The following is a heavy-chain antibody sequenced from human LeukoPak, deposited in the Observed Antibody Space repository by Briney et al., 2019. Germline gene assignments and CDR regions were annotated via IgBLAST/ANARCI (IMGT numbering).Heavy chain of an antibody. V-gene: IGHV3-74*01. J-gene: IGHJ4*02. CDR1: GFTFSNYW. D-gene: IGHD5-18*01. CDR2: INSDGSSA. CDR3: ARDWDTAPDY. Sequence: GGSLRLSCAVSGFTFSNYWMHWVRQAPGKGLVWASRINSDGSSATYADSVKGRFTISIDNAKNTLYLQMNSLRAEDSAVYYCARDWDTAPDYWGQGTLVTVSS.